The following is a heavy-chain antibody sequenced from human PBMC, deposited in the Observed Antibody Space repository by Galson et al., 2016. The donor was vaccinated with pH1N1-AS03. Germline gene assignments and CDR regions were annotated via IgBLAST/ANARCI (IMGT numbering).Heavy chain of an antibody. CDR1: GFTFSRST. CDR2: IRTKTNSYAT. Sequence: LRLSCAASGFTFSRSTMHWVRQASGKGLEWVGHIRTKTNSYATAYGASMKGRFTISRNDSKNTTYLQMNSLQIDDTAVYFCSRGDWFHWGQGTLVTVSS. D-gene: IGHD3-9*01. CDR3: SRGDWFH. V-gene: IGHV3-73*01. J-gene: IGHJ4*02.